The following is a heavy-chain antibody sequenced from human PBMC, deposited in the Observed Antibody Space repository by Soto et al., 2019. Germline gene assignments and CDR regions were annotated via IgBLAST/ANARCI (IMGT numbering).Heavy chain of an antibody. J-gene: IGHJ6*02. CDR3: STLGNWGGYYYYGMDV. D-gene: IGHD7-27*01. V-gene: IGHV1-24*01. CDR1: GYTLTELS. CDR2: FDPEDGGT. Sequence: HVQLVQSGAEVKKPGASVKVSCKVSGYTLTELSMHWVRQAPGKGLEWMGGFDPEDGGTIYAQKFQGIVTMTEDTSTGTRDIELSSMRLEVTAVYYCSTLGNWGGYYYYGMDVCGQGNTVTVFS.